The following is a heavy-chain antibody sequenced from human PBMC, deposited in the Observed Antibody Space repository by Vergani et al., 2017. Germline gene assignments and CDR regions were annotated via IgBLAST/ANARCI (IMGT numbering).Heavy chain of an antibody. J-gene: IGHJ4*02. D-gene: IGHD6-19*01. V-gene: IGHV4-34*01. CDR3: ARQRPYSSGWNDY. Sequence: QVQLQQWGAGLLKPSETLSLTCAVYGGSFSGYYWSWIGQPPGKGLEWIGSIYYSGSTYYNPSLKSRVTISVDTSKNQFSLTLSSVTAADTAVYYCARQRPYSSGWNDYWGQGTLVTVSS. CDR2: IYYSGST. CDR1: GGSFSGYY.